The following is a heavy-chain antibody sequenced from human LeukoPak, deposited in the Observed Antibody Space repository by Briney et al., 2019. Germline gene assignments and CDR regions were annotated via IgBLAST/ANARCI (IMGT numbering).Heavy chain of an antibody. J-gene: IGHJ4*02. CDR3: ARDSSWYSFDY. CDR2: ISSSSSYI. Sequence: GGSLRLSCAASGFTFSSYSMNWVRQAPGKGLEWVSSISSSSSYIYYADSVKGRFTISRDNAKNSMYLQMNSLRAEDTAVYYCARDSSWYSFDYWGQGTLVTVSS. CDR1: GFTFSSYS. D-gene: IGHD6-13*01. V-gene: IGHV3-21*01.